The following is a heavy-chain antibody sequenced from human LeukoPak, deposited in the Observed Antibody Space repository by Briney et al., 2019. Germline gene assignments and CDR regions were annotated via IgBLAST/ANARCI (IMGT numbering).Heavy chain of an antibody. V-gene: IGHV3-23*01. Sequence: PSETLSLTCTVSGGSVSSGSYYWSWIWQPPGKGLEWVSAISGSGGSTYYADSVKGRFTISRDNSKNTLYLQMNSLRAEDTAVYYCARTIVVVTAPIDYWGQGTLVTVS. D-gene: IGHD2-21*02. J-gene: IGHJ4*02. CDR2: ISGSGGST. CDR3: ARTIVVVTAPIDY. CDR1: GGSVSSGSYY.